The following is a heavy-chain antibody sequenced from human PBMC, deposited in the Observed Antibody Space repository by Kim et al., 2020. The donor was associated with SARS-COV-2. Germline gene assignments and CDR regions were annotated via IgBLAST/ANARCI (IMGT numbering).Heavy chain of an antibody. V-gene: IGHV4-39*01. CDR1: GGSISSSSYY. CDR3: ASTLIVGATEWY. J-gene: IGHJ4*02. CDR2: IYYSGST. D-gene: IGHD1-26*01. Sequence: SETLSLTCTVSGGSISSSSYYWGWIRQPPGKGLEWIGSIYYSGSTYYNPSLKSRVTISVDTSKNQFSLKLSSVTAADTAVYYCASTLIVGATEWYWGQGT.